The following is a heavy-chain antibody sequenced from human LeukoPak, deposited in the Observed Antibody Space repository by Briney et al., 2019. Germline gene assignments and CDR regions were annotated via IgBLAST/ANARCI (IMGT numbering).Heavy chain of an antibody. J-gene: IGHJ4*02. CDR1: GYTSTSYY. V-gene: IGHV1-46*01. CDR3: ARDGDTSSGWYGYFDY. D-gene: IGHD6-19*01. CDR2: INPSGGGT. Sequence: ASVKVSCKASGYTSTSYYMHWVRQAPGQGLEWMAMINPSGGGTSYAQNFLGRVTMTRDTSTSTVYMELSSLRSEDTAVYYCARDGDTSSGWYGYFDYWGQGTLVTVSS.